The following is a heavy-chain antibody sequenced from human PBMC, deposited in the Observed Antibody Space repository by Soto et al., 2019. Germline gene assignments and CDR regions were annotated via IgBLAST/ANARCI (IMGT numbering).Heavy chain of an antibody. CDR2: IYYSRST. V-gene: IGHV4-39*01. CDR3: ARRLYYDSSGFEGGGMDV. J-gene: IGHJ6*02. Sequence: SETLSLTCTVSGGSISSSSYYWGWIRPPPGKRLEWIGSIYYSRSTYYNPSLKSRVTISVDTSKNQFTLKLSSMTAAYTAVYYCARRLYYDSSGFEGGGMDVWGQGTTVT. D-gene: IGHD3-22*01. CDR1: GGSISSSSYY.